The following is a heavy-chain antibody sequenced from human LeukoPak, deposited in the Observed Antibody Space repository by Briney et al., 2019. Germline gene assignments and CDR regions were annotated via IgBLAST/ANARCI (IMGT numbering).Heavy chain of an antibody. CDR1: GGSISSSNW. CDR2: TNHNGDT. J-gene: IGHJ4*02. D-gene: IGHD2-2*01. Sequence: SETLSLTCAVSGGSISSSNWWNWVRQPPGKGLEWIGETNHNGDTNYNPSLKSRVTISVDTSKNQFSLKLSSVTAADTAVYYCARRPTRYEYQPLQLHQMYYLDYWGQGTLVTVSS. V-gene: IGHV4-4*02. CDR3: ARRPTRYEYQPLQLHQMYYLDY.